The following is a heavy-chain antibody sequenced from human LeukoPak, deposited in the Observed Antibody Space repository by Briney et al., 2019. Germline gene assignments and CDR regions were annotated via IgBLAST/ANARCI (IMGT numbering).Heavy chain of an antibody. J-gene: IGHJ4*02. D-gene: IGHD6-13*01. CDR3: ARQQLVLKYFDY. CDR1: AGSISSSSYY. CDR2: IHYSGST. Sequence: SETLSLTCTVSAGSISSSSYYWGWIRQPPGKGLEWIGSIHYSGSTYYNPSLKSRVTISVDTSKNQFSLKLTSVTAADTGVYYRARQQLVLKYFDYWGQGTLVTVSS. V-gene: IGHV4-39*01.